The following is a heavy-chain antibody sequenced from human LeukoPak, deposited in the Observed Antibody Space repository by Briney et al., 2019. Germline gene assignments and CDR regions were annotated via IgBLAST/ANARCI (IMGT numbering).Heavy chain of an antibody. D-gene: IGHD1-26*01. V-gene: IGHV4-34*01. J-gene: IGHJ4*02. CDR2: INHSGST. CDR1: GGSFSGYY. CDR3: ARGSRALVGATKFDY. Sequence: KASETLSLTCAVYGGSFSGYYWSWIRQPPGKGLEWIGEINHSGSTNYNPSLKSRVTISVDTSKNQFSLKLSSVTAADTAVYYCARGSRALVGATKFDYWGQGTLVTVSS.